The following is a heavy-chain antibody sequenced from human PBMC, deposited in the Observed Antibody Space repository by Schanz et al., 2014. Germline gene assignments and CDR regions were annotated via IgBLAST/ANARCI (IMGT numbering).Heavy chain of an antibody. CDR3: ARGTPFLCDY. CDR2: ISSTSTYL. D-gene: IGHD3-16*01. J-gene: IGHJ4*02. CDR1: GFTFSSYT. Sequence: EVQLVESGGGLVKPGDSLRLSCAASGFTFSSYTMKWVRQAPGKGLEWVSSISSTSTYLYYADSVKGRFTISRDSARNSLYLQMSSLRAEDPAVYYCARGTPFLCDYWGQGTLVTVSS. V-gene: IGHV3-21*01.